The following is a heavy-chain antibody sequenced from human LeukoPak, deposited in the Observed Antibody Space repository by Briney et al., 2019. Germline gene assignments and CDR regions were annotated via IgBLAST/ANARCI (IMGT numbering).Heavy chain of an antibody. CDR3: ARDCSGGSCSPANFDY. CDR2: INHSGST. V-gene: IGHV4-34*01. CDR1: GGSFSGYY. D-gene: IGHD2-15*01. J-gene: IGHJ4*02. Sequence: SETLSLTCAVYGGSFSGYYWSWIRQPPGKGLEWIGEINHSGSTNYNPSLKSRVTISVDTFKNQFSLKLSSVTAADTAVYYCARDCSGGSCSPANFDYWGQGTLVTVSS.